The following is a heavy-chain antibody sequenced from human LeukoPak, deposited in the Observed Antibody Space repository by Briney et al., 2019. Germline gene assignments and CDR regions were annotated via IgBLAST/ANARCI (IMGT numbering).Heavy chain of an antibody. J-gene: IGHJ4*02. CDR3: AKDLSGDSSSWYYFDS. CDR2: ISWNSGTI. V-gene: IGHV3-9*01. Sequence: PGGSLGLSCAASGFSIDDYAMHWVRQAPGKGLEWVSGISWNSGTIAYADSVKGRFTISRDNAKNSLYLQMNSLRAEDTALYYCAKDLSGDSSSWYYFDSWGQGTLVTVSS. CDR1: GFSIDDYA. D-gene: IGHD6-13*01.